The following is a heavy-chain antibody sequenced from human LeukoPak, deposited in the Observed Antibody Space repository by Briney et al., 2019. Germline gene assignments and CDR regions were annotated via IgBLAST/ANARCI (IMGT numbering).Heavy chain of an antibody. D-gene: IGHD3-16*02. Sequence: GGSLRLSCAASGFTVSNSYMSWVRQTPGKGLEYVSLIYGDGITEYYADSVKGRFTISRDNSKNTLHLQMNNLRAEDTAVYYCARQPNYDYVWGSYRHFDYWGQGTLVTVSS. V-gene: IGHV3-66*04. CDR2: IYGDGIT. CDR3: ARQPNYDYVWGSYRHFDY. J-gene: IGHJ4*02. CDR1: GFTVSNSY.